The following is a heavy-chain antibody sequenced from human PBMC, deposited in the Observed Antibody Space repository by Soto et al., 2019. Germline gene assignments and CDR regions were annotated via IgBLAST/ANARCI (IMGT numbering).Heavy chain of an antibody. J-gene: IGHJ4*02. CDR2: ISGSTTGI. Sequence: QVHLVESGGGLVKPGGSLRLSCAASGFTFRDYYMAWIRQAPGKGLEWISYISGSTTGIYYADSVKGRFTISRDNAETTLYLQLGGLRAEDTAVYYCARVAAVGIYYFDYWGQGTLVTVSS. V-gene: IGHV3-11*01. CDR1: GFTFRDYY. D-gene: IGHD6-13*01. CDR3: ARVAAVGIYYFDY.